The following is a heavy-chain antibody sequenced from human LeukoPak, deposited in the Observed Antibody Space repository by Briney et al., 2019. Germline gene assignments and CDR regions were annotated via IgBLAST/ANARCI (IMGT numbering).Heavy chain of an antibody. CDR3: ARRLGYSSGWDDY. J-gene: IGHJ4*02. CDR1: GYSFTSYW. V-gene: IGHV5-10-1*01. CDR2: IDPSDSYA. Sequence: GESLKISCKGSGYSFTSYWISWVRQMPGKGLEWMGRIDPSDSYANYSPSFQGHVTFSVDKSISTAYLHWSSLKASDTAMYYCARRLGYSSGWDDYWGQGTLVTVSS. D-gene: IGHD6-19*01.